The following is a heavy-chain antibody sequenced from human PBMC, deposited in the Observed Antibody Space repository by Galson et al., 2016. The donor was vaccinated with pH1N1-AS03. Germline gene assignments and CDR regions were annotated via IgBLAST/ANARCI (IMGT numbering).Heavy chain of an antibody. V-gene: IGHV1-18*01. J-gene: IGHJ4*02. CDR1: GYTFSNYG. CDR2: IKNNNDNT. D-gene: IGHD2/OR15-2a*01. Sequence: SVKVSCKASGYTFSNYGITWVRQAPGQGLQWMGWIKNNNDNTIYGQNFQGRVTLTTDPSTNTAYMELKNLRSDDTGVYYCARAFEEYLLRDYSTVFESCGQGALVTVSS. CDR3: ARAFEEYLLRDYSTVFES.